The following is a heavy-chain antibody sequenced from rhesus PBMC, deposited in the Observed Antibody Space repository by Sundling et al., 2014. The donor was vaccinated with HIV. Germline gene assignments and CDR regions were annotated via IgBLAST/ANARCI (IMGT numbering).Heavy chain of an antibody. CDR1: NGSISDSYR. D-gene: IGHD3-3*01. V-gene: IGHV4S10*01. CDR3: ARTGPWTGFYSFDY. Sequence: QLQLQESGPGLVKPSETLSLTCAVSNGSISDSYRWNWIRQTPGKGLEWIGYIYGGSPSTNYNPSLKSRVTLSVDTSKNHLSLKLSSVTAADTAVYYCARTGPWTGFYSFDYWGQGVLVTVSS. J-gene: IGHJ4*01. CDR2: IYGGSPST.